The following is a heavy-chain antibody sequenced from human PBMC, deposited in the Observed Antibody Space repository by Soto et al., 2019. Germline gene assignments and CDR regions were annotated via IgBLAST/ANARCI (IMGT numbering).Heavy chain of an antibody. CDR1: GASISSYY. D-gene: IGHD5-12*01. J-gene: IGHJ4*02. CDR2: IYYSGST. Sequence: SETLSLTCTVSGASISSYYWSWIRQPPGKGLEWIGYIYYSGSTRYNPSLKSRVTISVDTSKNQFSLNLNSMTAADTAVYSCARVVPDGYSDYWGQGTLVTVSS. V-gene: IGHV4-59*01. CDR3: ARVVPDGYSDY.